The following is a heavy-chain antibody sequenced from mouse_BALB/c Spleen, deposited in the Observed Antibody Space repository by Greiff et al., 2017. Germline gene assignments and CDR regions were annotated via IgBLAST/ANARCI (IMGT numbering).Heavy chain of an antibody. J-gene: IGHJ4*01. CDR3: ARSSLLDAMDY. CDR2: ILPGSGST. Sequence: VQLQQSGAELMKPGASVKISCKATGYTFSSYWIEWVKQRPGHGLEWIGEILPGSGSTNYNEKFKGKATFTADTSSNTAYMQLSGLTSEDSAVYYCARSSLLDAMDYWGQGTSVTVSS. CDR1: GYTFSSYW. D-gene: IGHD2-1*01. V-gene: IGHV1-9*01.